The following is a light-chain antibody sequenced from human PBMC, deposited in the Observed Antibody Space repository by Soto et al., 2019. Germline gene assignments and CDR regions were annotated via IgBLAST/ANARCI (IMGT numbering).Light chain of an antibody. V-gene: IGLV4-60*02. J-gene: IGLJ1*01. CDR2: LEGSGSY. CDR3: ETWDSNTRV. Sequence: QAVVTQSSSASASLGSSVKLTCTLSSGHSSYIIAWHQQQPGKAPRYLMKLEGSGSYNKGSGVPDRFSGSSSGADRYLTISNLQFEDEADYYCETWDSNTRVFGTGTKAPS. CDR1: SGHSSYI.